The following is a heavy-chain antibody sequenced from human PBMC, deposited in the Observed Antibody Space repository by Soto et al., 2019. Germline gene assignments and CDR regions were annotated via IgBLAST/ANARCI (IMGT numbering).Heavy chain of an antibody. Sequence: ASVKVSCKASGYTFTTYAMHWVRQAPGQRLEWMGWLNAGNGNTKYSQKFQVRVIITRDTSASTDYMELSSLRSEDTAVYYCARDYGMSAYYYYGMDVWGQGTTVTVSS. J-gene: IGHJ6*02. CDR1: GYTFTTYA. D-gene: IGHD3-16*01. V-gene: IGHV1-3*01. CDR3: ARDYGMSAYYYYGMDV. CDR2: LNAGNGNT.